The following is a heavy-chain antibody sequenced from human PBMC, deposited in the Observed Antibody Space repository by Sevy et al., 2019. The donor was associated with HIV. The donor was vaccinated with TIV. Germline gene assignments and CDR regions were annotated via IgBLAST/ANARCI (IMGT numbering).Heavy chain of an antibody. CDR1: GYTFTDYF. J-gene: IGHJ4*02. Sequence: ASVKVSCKASGYTFTDYFMHWVRQAPGQGLEWMGWINPNSGDTKYAQKFQGRVTVTRDTSIRTAYMELSSLRFDDTAVYYCASRGGYTHGSLLDNWGQGTLVTVSS. CDR3: ASRGGYTHGSLLDN. CDR2: INPNSGDT. D-gene: IGHD3-10*01. V-gene: IGHV1-2*02.